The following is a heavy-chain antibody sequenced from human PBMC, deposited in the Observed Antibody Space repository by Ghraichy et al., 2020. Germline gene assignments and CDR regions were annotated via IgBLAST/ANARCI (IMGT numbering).Heavy chain of an antibody. J-gene: IGHJ6*02. D-gene: IGHD6-13*01. V-gene: IGHV3-48*02. CDR3: ARERSSSSWSQYYYYYYGMDV. CDR1: GFTFSSYS. CDR2: ISSSSSTI. Sequence: GESLNISCAASGFTFSSYSMNWVRQAPGKGLEWVSYISSSSSTIYYADSVKGRFTISRDNAKNSLYLQMNSLRDEDTAVYYCARERSSSSWSQYYYYYYGMDVWGQGTTVNVSS.